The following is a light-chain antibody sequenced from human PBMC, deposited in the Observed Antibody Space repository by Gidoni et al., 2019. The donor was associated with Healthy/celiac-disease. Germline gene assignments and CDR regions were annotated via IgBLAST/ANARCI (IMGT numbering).Light chain of an antibody. CDR3: QQYGLT. J-gene: IGKJ4*01. Sequence: EIVLTQSPGTLSLSPGERATLSCRASQSVSSSYLAWYQQTPGQAPRLLIYGASSRATGIPDRFSGSGSGTDFTLTISRLEPEDFAVYYCQQYGLTFGGGTKVEIK. CDR2: GAS. V-gene: IGKV3-20*01. CDR1: QSVSSSY.